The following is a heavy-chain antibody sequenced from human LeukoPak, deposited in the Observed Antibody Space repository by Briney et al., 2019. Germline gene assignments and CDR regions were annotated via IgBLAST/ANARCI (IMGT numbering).Heavy chain of an antibody. CDR1: GYTFTAYY. CDR3: ASEAFCAGGSCIVQRVAS. D-gene: IGHD2-8*02. Sequence: ASVKVSCKASGYTFTAYYIHWVRQAPGQGLEWMGWIDTNTGATKYAQKFQGRVTITRDTSTGTAYMELSSLISGDTALYYCASEAFCAGGSCIVQRVASWGLGTLVTVSS. J-gene: IGHJ4*02. CDR2: IDTNTGAT. V-gene: IGHV1-2*02.